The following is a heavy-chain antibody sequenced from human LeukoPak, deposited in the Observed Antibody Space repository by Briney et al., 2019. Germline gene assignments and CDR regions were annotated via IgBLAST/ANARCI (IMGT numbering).Heavy chain of an antibody. CDR1: GGSISSSSYY. D-gene: IGHD6-13*01. CDR3: ASSSWRNYYFDY. Sequence: SETLSLTCTVSGGSISSSSYYWGWIRQPPGKGLEWIGSIYYSGSTYYNPSLKSRVTISVDTSKNQFSLKLSSVTAADTAVYYCASSSWRNYYFDYWGQGTLVTVSS. V-gene: IGHV4-39*01. J-gene: IGHJ4*02. CDR2: IYYSGST.